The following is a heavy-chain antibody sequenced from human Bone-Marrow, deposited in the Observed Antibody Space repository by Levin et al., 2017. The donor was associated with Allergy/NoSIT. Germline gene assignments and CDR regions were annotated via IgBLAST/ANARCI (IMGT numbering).Heavy chain of an antibody. CDR1: GYTFTSYG. CDR3: ARGDWDIVVVPAAIPFDY. V-gene: IGHV1-18*01. Sequence: GESLKISCQASGYTFTSYGISWVRQAPGQGLEWMGWISAYNGNTNYAQKLQGRVTMTTDTSTSTAYMELRSLRSDDTAVYYCARGDWDIVVVPAAIPFDYWGQGTLVTVSS. J-gene: IGHJ4*02. D-gene: IGHD2-2*01. CDR2: ISAYNGNT.